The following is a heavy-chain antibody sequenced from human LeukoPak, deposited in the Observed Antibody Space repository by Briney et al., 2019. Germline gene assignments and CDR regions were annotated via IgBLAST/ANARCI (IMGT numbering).Heavy chain of an antibody. V-gene: IGHV3-66*01. CDR1: GFVVSDNY. CDR3: AREGVATAGTAYDY. CDR2: IYSGNHT. Sequence: GGSLRLSCAASGFVVSDNYISWVRQAPGKGLEWISIIYSGNHTSYTDSVKGRFIISRDNSKNMVYLQMNSLRPDDTAVYYCAREGVATAGTAYDYWGQGTLVTVSS. D-gene: IGHD3-3*01. J-gene: IGHJ4*02.